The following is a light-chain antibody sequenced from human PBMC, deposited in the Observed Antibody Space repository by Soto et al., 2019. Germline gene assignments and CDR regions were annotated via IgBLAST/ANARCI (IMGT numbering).Light chain of an antibody. V-gene: IGKV3-15*01. CDR1: QSVRSN. CDR2: SAS. CDR3: QQYSAWPLT. Sequence: EIVMTQSPATLSVSPGERATLFCRASQSVRSNFLAWYQQKPGQAPRLLIYSASTRATDIPARFSGSGSGTECTLTISSLQSEDFAVYYCQQYSAWPLTFGGGTKVEIK. J-gene: IGKJ4*01.